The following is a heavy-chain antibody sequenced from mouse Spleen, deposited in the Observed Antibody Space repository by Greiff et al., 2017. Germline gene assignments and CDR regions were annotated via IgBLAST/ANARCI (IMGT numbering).Heavy chain of an antibody. V-gene: IGHV1-82*01. J-gene: IGHJ4*01. Sequence: QVQLQQSGPELVKPGASVKISCKASGYAFSSSWMNWVKQRPGKGLEWIGRIYPGDGDTNYNGKFKGKATLTADKSSSTAYMQLSSLTSEDSAVYFCARQKLTGDAMDYWGQGTSVTVSS. CDR2: IYPGDGDT. CDR1: GYAFSSSW. D-gene: IGHD4-1*01. CDR3: ARQKLTGDAMDY.